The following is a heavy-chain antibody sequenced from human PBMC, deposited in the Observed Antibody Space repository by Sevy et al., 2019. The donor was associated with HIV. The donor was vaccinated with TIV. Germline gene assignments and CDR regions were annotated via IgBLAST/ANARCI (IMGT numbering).Heavy chain of an antibody. CDR2: IRGKPYGGTT. Sequence: GGSLRLSCTVSGFTFGDYTLSWVRQAPGKGLEWVAFIRGKPYGGTTEYAASVKGRFTISRDDSKSIAYLQMNSLKTEDKAVYYCTRVERAADCCMDVWGQGTTVTVSS. CDR1: GFTFGDYT. J-gene: IGHJ6*02. D-gene: IGHD2-15*01. CDR3: TRVERAADCCMDV. V-gene: IGHV3-49*04.